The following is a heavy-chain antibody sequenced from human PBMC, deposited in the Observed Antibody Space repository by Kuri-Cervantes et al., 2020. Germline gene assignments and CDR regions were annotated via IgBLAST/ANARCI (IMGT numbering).Heavy chain of an antibody. V-gene: IGHV3-53*01. CDR2: IYSGGST. D-gene: IGHD3-10*01. CDR1: GLTFSSYG. CDR3: ARARWFGELFHQKSYGMDV. Sequence: GGSLRLSCAASGLTFSSYGMHWVRQAPGKGLEWVSVIYSGGSTYYADSVKGRFTISRDNSKNTLYLQMNSLRAEDTAVYYCARARWFGELFHQKSYGMDVWGQGTTVTVSS. J-gene: IGHJ6*02.